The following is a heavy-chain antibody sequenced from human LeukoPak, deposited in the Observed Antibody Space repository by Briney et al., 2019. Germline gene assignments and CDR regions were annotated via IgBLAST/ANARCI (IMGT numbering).Heavy chain of an antibody. CDR3: AKDPVIYHEGSGWHSFDY. Sequence: PGGSLRLSCAASGFSFRDYAMSWVRQAPGKGLEWVSLIGGDGGRTYYADSVKGRFTISRDNSENTLYLQMNSLRAEDTAVYYCAKDPVIYHEGSGWHSFDYWGQGTLVTVSS. V-gene: IGHV3-23*01. J-gene: IGHJ4*02. CDR2: IGGDGGRT. D-gene: IGHD6-19*01. CDR1: GFSFRDYA.